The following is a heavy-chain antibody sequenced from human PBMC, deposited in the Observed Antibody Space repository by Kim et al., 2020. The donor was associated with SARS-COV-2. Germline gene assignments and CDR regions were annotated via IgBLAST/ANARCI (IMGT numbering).Heavy chain of an antibody. D-gene: IGHD2-21*02. V-gene: IGHV1-46*01. CDR2: ITPSGGST. CDR1: GYTFTSNH. CDR3: ARDREGDWTFDY. J-gene: IGHJ4*02. Sequence: ASVKVSCKASGYTFTSNHMHWVLQAPGQGLEWMGMITPSGGSTNYAQKFQGSVTMTRDTSTSTVYMELSSLRSEDTAVYYCARDREGDWTFDYWGQGTLVTVSP.